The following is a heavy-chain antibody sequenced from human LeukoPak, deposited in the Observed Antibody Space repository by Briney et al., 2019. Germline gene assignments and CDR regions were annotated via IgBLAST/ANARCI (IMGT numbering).Heavy chain of an antibody. Sequence: ASVKVSCKASGYTFTSYGISWVRQAPGQGLEWMGWISAYNGNTNYAQKLQGRVTMTTDTPTSTAYMELRSLRPDDTAVYYCAREGFLEYDFDYWGQGTLVTVSP. CDR2: ISAYNGNT. D-gene: IGHD3-3*01. CDR3: AREGFLEYDFDY. CDR1: GYTFTSYG. V-gene: IGHV1-18*01. J-gene: IGHJ4*02.